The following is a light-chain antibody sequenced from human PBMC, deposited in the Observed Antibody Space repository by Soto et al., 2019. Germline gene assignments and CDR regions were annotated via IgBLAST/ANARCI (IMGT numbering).Light chain of an antibody. CDR1: QRVSSN. CDR3: QQYGSSRGT. J-gene: IGKJ5*01. Sequence: SPVTLSVSPGERAPLSCRASQRVSSNVAWYQQKPGQAPRLLIYGASSRATGIPDRFSGSGSGTDFTLTISRLEPEDFAVYYCQQYGSSRGTFGQGTRLAIK. CDR2: GAS. V-gene: IGKV3-20*01.